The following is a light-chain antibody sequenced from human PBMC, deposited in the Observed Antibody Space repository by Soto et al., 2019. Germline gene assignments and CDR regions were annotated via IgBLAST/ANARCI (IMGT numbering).Light chain of an antibody. CDR2: EVT. J-gene: IGLJ2*01. CDR1: SSDVGAYNF. V-gene: IGLV2-14*01. Sequence: QSVLTQPASVSGSPGQSLTISCTGTSSDVGAYNFVSWYQHHPGTAPKLIIYEVTYRPSGVSNRFSGSKSGNTASLTISGLQAEDETDYYCSSFTNRSTVVFGGGTKVTVL. CDR3: SSFTNRSTVV.